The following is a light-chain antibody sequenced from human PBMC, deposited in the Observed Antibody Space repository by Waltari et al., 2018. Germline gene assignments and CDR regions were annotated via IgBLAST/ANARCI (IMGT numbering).Light chain of an antibody. J-gene: IGKJ2*01. CDR2: KAS. CDR1: QSISSW. CDR3: QQYNSYPYT. V-gene: IGKV1-5*03. Sequence: DIQMTQSPSTLSAVVGDRVTITCRASQSISSWLAWYQQKPGKAPKILIYKASSVDSGGPSRFSGSGSGTEFTLTISSLQPDDFAPYYCQQYNSYPYTFGQGTKLEIK.